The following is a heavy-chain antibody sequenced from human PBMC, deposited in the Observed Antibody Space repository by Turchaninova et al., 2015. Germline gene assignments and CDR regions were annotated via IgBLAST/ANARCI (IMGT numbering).Heavy chain of an antibody. CDR3: VRGFKGNWNGLDY. D-gene: IGHD1-1*01. Sequence: QVQLQQWGAGLLKLSETRSLTCTFYGGSFSGYFWSWIHLPPGKGLEWIGEINHSGGTNYNPSLKSRVTISVDASKKQLSLKLSSVTAADTAVYYCVRGFKGNWNGLDYWGQGTLVTVSS. V-gene: IGHV4-34*01. J-gene: IGHJ4*02. CDR1: GGSFSGYF. CDR2: INHSGGT.